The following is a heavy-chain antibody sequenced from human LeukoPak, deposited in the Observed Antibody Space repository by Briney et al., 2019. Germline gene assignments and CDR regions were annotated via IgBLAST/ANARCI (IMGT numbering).Heavy chain of an antibody. Sequence: ASVTVSCKTSGGTFTSYAINWVRQAPGQGLEWVGWINHNSGCTNYAQKFQGRVTMTRETSISTAHMALSRLRSDDTAVYECAAYGDYGFQFDYWGQGALVTVSS. V-gene: IGHV1-2*02. CDR3: AAYGDYGFQFDY. CDR1: GGTFTSYA. D-gene: IGHD4-17*01. CDR2: INHNSGCT. J-gene: IGHJ4*02.